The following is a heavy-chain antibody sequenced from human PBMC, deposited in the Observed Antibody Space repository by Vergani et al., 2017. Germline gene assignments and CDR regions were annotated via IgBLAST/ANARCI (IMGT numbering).Heavy chain of an antibody. J-gene: IGHJ6*02. Sequence: QVQLVQSGAEVKKPGSSVKVSCKASGGTFSSYAISWVRQAPGQGLEWMGRIIPIFGTANYAQKFQGRVTITADESTSPAYMELSSLRSEDTAVYYCARVVPPGIAAAGTGYYYYGMDVWGQGTTVTVSS. CDR2: IIPIFGTA. D-gene: IGHD6-13*01. CDR1: GGTFSSYA. CDR3: ARVVPPGIAAAGTGYYYYGMDV. V-gene: IGHV1-69*18.